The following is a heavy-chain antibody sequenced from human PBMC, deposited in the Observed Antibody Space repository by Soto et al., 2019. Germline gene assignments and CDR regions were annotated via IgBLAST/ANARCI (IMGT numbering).Heavy chain of an antibody. CDR2: IYYSGST. J-gene: IGHJ5*02. CDR1: GVSISSGGYY. Sequence: PSETLSLTCTVSGVSISSGGYYWRWIRQHPGKGLEWIGYIYYSGSTYYNPSLKSRVTISVDTSRNQFSLKLSSVTAADTAVYYCAGVRGVNWFDPWGQGTLVTVSS. CDR3: AGVRGVNWFDP. V-gene: IGHV4-31*03. D-gene: IGHD3-10*01.